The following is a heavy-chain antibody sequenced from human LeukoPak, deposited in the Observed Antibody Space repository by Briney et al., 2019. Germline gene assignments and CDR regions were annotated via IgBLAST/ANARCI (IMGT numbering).Heavy chain of an antibody. J-gene: IGHJ4*02. D-gene: IGHD2-15*01. Sequence: RTGGSLRLSCAASGFSISTFEMNWVRQAPGKGLEWVSGSNWNGGSTGYADSVKGRFSLSRDNAKNSLFLQMNSLRAEDTAFYYYVRHTDGWYFDYWGQGTLATVSS. V-gene: IGHV3-20*04. CDR1: GFSISTFE. CDR3: VRHTDGWYFDY. CDR2: SNWNGGST.